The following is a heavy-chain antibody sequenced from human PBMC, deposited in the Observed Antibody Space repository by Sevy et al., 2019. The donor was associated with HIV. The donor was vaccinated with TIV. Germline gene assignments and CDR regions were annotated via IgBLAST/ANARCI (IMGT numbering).Heavy chain of an antibody. D-gene: IGHD6-19*01. Sequence: ASVKVSCKASGGTFSSSAISWVRQAPGQGLEGMGEIFPIFGTAKYAQKFQGRVTISADESTSTAYMELSSLRSEDMAVYFCASGLAVSVDFWGQGTLVTVSS. CDR2: IFPIFGTA. CDR3: ASGLAVSVDF. V-gene: IGHV1-69*13. CDR1: GGTFSSSA. J-gene: IGHJ4*02.